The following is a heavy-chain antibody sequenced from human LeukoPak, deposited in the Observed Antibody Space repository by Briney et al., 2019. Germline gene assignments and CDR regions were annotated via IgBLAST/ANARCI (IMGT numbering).Heavy chain of an antibody. CDR2: INHTGGT. Sequence: PSETLSLTCAVYGGSFNVYYWSWIRQSPGKGLQWIGEINHTGGTAYNPALKSRVTISVDRSKKQFSLNLRSVTAADTAIYYCARHDNVDHLRHWGQGTLVTVSS. J-gene: IGHJ4*02. CDR1: GGSFNVYY. D-gene: IGHD1-1*01. V-gene: IGHV4-34*01. CDR3: ARHDNVDHLRH.